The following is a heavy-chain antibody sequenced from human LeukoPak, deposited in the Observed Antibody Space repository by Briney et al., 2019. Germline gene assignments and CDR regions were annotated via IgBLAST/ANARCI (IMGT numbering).Heavy chain of an antibody. CDR3: AREKVAVAGTDAFDI. CDR1: GGTFSNYV. J-gene: IGHJ3*02. D-gene: IGHD6-19*01. CDR2: IIPSFGTA. Sequence: AASVKVSCKASGGTFSNYVISWVRQAPGQGLEWMGGIIPSFGTANYAQKFQGRVTIIADESTSTAYMELSSLRSEDTAVYYCAREKVAVAGTDAFDIWGQGTMVTVSS. V-gene: IGHV1-69*13.